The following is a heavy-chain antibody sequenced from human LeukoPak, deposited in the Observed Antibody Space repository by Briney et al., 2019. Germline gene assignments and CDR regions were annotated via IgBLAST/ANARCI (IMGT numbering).Heavy chain of an antibody. CDR3: ASLDYGDY. CDR2: INHSGST. CDR1: GGSFSGYY. V-gene: IGHV4-34*01. J-gene: IGHJ4*02. Sequence: SETLSLTCAVYGGSFSGYYWSWIRQPPGKGLEWIGEINHSGSTNYNPSLKSRVTISVDTSKNQFSLKLSSVTAADTAVYYCASLDYGDYWGQGTLVTVSS.